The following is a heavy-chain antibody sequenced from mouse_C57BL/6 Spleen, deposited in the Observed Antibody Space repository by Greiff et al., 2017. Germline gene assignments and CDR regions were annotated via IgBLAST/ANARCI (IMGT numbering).Heavy chain of an antibody. Sequence: EVMLVESGGGLVKPGGSLKLSCAASGFTFSSYAMSWVRQTPEKRLEWVATISDGGSYTYYPDNVKGRFTISRDNAKNNLYLQMSHLKSEDTAMYYCARGGAQATVMDYWGQGTSVTVSS. CDR3: ARGGAQATVMDY. V-gene: IGHV5-4*03. J-gene: IGHJ4*01. D-gene: IGHD3-2*02. CDR1: GFTFSSYA. CDR2: ISDGGSYT.